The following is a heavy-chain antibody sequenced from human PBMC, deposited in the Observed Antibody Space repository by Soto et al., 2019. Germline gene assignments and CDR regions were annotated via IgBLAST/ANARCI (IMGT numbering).Heavy chain of an antibody. Sequence: GGSLRLSCAASGFTFSSYGMHWVRQAPGKGLEWVAVISYDGSNKYYANSVKGRFTNSRVNSRNTQDLEMNSLRAEDTAVYYCANTIYGDDEAAFDIWGQGTMVTVSS. CDR3: ANTIYGDDEAAFDI. CDR2: ISYDGSNK. V-gene: IGHV3-30*18. D-gene: IGHD4-17*01. CDR1: GFTFSSYG. J-gene: IGHJ3*02.